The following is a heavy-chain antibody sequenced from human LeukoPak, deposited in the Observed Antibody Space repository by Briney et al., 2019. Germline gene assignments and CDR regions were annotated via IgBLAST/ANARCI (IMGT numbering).Heavy chain of an antibody. CDR2: TYPGDSDT. CDR1: GYSFTSYW. D-gene: IGHD1-26*01. CDR3: ATTVVGATVVFDY. Sequence: GESLKISCKGSGYSFTSYWIGWVRQMPGKGLEWMGITYPGDSDTRYSPSFQGQVTISADKSISTAYLQWSSLKASDTAMYYCATTVVGATVVFDYWGQGTLVTVSS. J-gene: IGHJ4*02. V-gene: IGHV5-51*01.